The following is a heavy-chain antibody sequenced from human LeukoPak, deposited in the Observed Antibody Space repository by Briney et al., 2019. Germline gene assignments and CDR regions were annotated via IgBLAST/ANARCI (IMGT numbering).Heavy chain of an antibody. D-gene: IGHD3-9*01. J-gene: IGHJ3*02. Sequence: SETLSLTCTVSGGSIGSGDYYWSWIRQPPGKGLEWIGYIYYSGSTYYNPSLKSRVTISVDTSKNQFSLKLSSVTAADTAVYYCAMGYYDILAGAFDIWGQGTMVTVSS. CDR1: GGSIGSGDYY. V-gene: IGHV4-30-4*01. CDR2: IYYSGST. CDR3: AMGYYDILAGAFDI.